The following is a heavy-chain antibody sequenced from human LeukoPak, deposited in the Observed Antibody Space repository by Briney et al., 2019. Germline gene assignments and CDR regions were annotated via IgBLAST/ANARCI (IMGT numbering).Heavy chain of an antibody. CDR1: GFTFSASP. J-gene: IGHJ3*02. Sequence: GGSLRLSCAASGFTFSASPMHWVRQASGKGLEWVGRITGTHATAYSATVKGRFTISRDDSKYTTYLQMNSLETEDTAVYYCTGVTTGAFDIWGQGTMVTVSS. CDR3: TGVTTGAFDI. CDR2: ITGTHAT. V-gene: IGHV3-73*01. D-gene: IGHD4-11*01.